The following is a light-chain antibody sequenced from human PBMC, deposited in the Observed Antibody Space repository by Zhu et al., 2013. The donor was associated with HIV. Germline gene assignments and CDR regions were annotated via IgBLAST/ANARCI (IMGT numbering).Light chain of an antibody. V-gene: IGLV1-40*01. CDR2: GNS. CDR1: SSNIGAGYD. CDR3: NSRDSSGNHLV. Sequence: QSVLTQPPSVSGAPGQRVTISCTGSSSNIGAGYDVHWYQQLPGTAPKLLIYGNSNRPSGVPDRFSGSSSGNTASLTITGAQAEDEADYYCNSRDSSGNHLVFGGG. J-gene: IGLJ3*02.